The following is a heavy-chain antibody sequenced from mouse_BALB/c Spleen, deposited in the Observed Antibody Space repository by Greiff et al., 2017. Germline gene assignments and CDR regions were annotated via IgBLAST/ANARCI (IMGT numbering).Heavy chain of an antibody. V-gene: IGHV5-17*02. Sequence: EVQGVESGGGLVQPGGSRKLSCAASGFTFSSFGMHWVRQAPEKGLEWVAYISSGSSTIYYADTVKGRFTITRDNPKNTLFLQMTSLRSEDTAMYYCARGGYGEGVFAYWGQGTLVTVSA. D-gene: IGHD2-2*01. CDR1: GFTFSSFG. J-gene: IGHJ3*01. CDR3: ARGGYGEGVFAY. CDR2: ISSGSSTI.